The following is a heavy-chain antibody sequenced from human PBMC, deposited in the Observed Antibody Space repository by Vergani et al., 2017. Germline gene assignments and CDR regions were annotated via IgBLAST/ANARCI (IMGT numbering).Heavy chain of an antibody. V-gene: IGHV3-21*06. Sequence: VQLVESGGGLVKPGGSLRLSCAASGFTFSDFSMSWVRQAPGKGLEWVAFIGSSGPYINYADSVKGRFIISRDNTNNSLFLQLRSLRAEDAAVYYCASGSSGFFTLTSPNWFDPWGQGTLVTVS. J-gene: IGHJ5*02. CDR3: ASGSSGFFTLTSPNWFDP. CDR2: IGSSGPYI. CDR1: GFTFSDFS. D-gene: IGHD3-3*01.